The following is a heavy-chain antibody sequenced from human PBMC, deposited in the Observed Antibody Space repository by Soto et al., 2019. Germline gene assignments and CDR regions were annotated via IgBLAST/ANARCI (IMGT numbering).Heavy chain of an antibody. V-gene: IGHV3-23*01. J-gene: IGHJ6*02. Sequence: GGSLRLSCAASGFTFSSYAMSWVRQAPGKGLEWVSAISGSGGSTYYADSVKGRFTISRDNSKNTLYLQMNSLRAEDTAVYYCAKGDRIAAAGTLPYYYYGMDVWGQGTTVTVSS. CDR1: GFTFSSYA. CDR3: AKGDRIAAAGTLPYYYYGMDV. D-gene: IGHD6-13*01. CDR2: ISGSGGST.